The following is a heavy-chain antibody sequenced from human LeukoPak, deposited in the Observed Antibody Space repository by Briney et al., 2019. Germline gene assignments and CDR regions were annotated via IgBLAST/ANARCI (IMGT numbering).Heavy chain of an antibody. D-gene: IGHD2-2*01. CDR3: AGAPAGSLCWQSPLDY. J-gene: IGHJ4*02. CDR1: GGSISSSSYY. Sequence: SETLSLTCTVSGGSISSSSYYWSWVRQPAGKGLEWIGCIYASGSTNYNPSLKSRVTISVDTSKNLLSLKLISVTAADTAVYYCAGAPAGSLCWQSPLDYWGQGTLVTVSS. CDR2: IYASGST. V-gene: IGHV4-61*02.